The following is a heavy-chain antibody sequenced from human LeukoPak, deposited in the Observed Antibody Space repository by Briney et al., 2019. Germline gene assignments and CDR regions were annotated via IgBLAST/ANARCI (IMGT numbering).Heavy chain of an antibody. V-gene: IGHV5-51*01. CDR3: ARHRSYDFWSGYSSEFVP. J-gene: IGHJ5*02. D-gene: IGHD3-3*01. Sequence: GESLQISWKGSGYRFTSYWIGWVRQLPGKGLEWMGIIYPGDSDTRYSPSFQGQVTISADKSISTAYLQWSSLKASDTAMYYCARHRSYDFWSGYSSEFVPWGQGTLVTGSS. CDR2: IYPGDSDT. CDR1: GYRFTSYW.